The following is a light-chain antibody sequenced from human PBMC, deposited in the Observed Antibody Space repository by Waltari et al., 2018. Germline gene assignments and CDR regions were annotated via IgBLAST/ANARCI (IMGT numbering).Light chain of an antibody. CDR2: GAS. CDR1: QSVSSN. J-gene: IGKJ2*01. V-gene: IGKV3-15*01. CDR3: QQYNNLYT. Sequence: EIVMTQSPATLSVSPGERATLSCRASQSVSSNLAWYQQKPGQPPRLLIYGASTRATGIPARFSGSGSGTDFTLTISSLQSEDFAVYYCQQYNNLYTFGQGTKLEIK.